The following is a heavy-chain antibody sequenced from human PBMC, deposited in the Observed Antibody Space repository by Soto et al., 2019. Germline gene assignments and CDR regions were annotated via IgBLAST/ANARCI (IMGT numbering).Heavy chain of an antibody. V-gene: IGHV1-18*01. D-gene: IGHD3-3*01. J-gene: IGHJ6*02. CDR3: ARVNDFLSGYYQELYYYGMDV. CDR1: GYTFTSYG. CDR2: ISAYNGNT. Sequence: ASVKVSCKASGYTFTSYGISWVRQAPGQGLEWMGWISAYNGNTNYAQKLQGRVTMTTDTSTSTAYMELRSLRSDDTAVYYCARVNDFLSGYYQELYYYGMDVWGQGTTVTVSS.